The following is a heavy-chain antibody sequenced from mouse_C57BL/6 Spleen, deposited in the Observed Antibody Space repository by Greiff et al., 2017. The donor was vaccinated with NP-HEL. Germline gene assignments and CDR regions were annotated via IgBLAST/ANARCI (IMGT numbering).Heavy chain of an antibody. Sequence: EVMLVESGGGLVQPKGSLKLSCAASGFSFNTYAMNWVRQAPGKGLEWVARIRSKSNNYATYYADSVKDRFTISRDDSESMLYLQMNNLKTEDTAMYYCVGVYGSSPYAMDYWGQGTSVTVSS. CDR1: GFSFNTYA. CDR3: VGVYGSSPYAMDY. V-gene: IGHV10-1*01. CDR2: IRSKSNNYAT. J-gene: IGHJ4*01. D-gene: IGHD1-1*01.